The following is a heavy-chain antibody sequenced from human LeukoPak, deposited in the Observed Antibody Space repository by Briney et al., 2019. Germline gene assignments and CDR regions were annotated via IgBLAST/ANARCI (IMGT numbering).Heavy chain of an antibody. D-gene: IGHD3-22*01. J-gene: IGHJ3*02. Sequence: GGSLRLSCGASGFTFSSYEMNWVRQAPGKGLEWVSYISSSGSTIYYADSVKGRFTISRDNAKNSLYLQMNSLRAEDTAVYYCASLVVISAFDIWGQGTMVTVSS. CDR1: GFTFSSYE. CDR3: ASLVVISAFDI. CDR2: ISSSGSTI. V-gene: IGHV3-48*03.